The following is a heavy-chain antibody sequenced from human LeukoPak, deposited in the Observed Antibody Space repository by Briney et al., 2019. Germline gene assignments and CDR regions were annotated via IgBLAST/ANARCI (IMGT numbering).Heavy chain of an antibody. CDR2: ISAYNGNT. Sequence: ASVKVSCKASGYTFINYGVNWVRQAPGQGLEWLGWISAYNGNTKYADKFQDRVIMTTDTSATTAYMELRSLSFDDTAVYFCARDRSKPEFIANYDFWNGPLNFWGQGSLVTVSS. J-gene: IGHJ4*02. CDR1: GYTFINYG. V-gene: IGHV1-18*01. CDR3: ARDRSKPEFIANYDFWNGPLNF. D-gene: IGHD3-3*01.